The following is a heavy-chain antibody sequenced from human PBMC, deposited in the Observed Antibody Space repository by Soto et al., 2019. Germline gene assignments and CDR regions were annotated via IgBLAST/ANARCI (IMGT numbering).Heavy chain of an antibody. CDR1: GFTFSSYA. CDR2: ISGSGGRT. Sequence: EVQLLESGGGLVQPGGSLRLSCASSGFTFSSYAMSWVRQAPGKGLEWVSAISGSGGRTYYADSVKGRFTISRDNVKNTLYLQMNSLRAEDTAVYYCAKFLPTARDFDSWGQGTLVTVSS. V-gene: IGHV3-23*01. D-gene: IGHD2-21*02. CDR3: AKFLPTARDFDS. J-gene: IGHJ4*02.